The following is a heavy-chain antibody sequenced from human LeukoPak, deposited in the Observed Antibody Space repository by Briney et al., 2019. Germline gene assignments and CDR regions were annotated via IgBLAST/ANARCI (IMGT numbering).Heavy chain of an antibody. CDR3: ARDSPSRDSSDYMDV. D-gene: IGHD6-6*01. CDR2: ISVGASDE. Sequence: GGSLRLSCVASGFSFRAYEMNWVRQAPGEGLEWISYISVGASDEDYAKSVKGRFTISRDNSKNTLYLQMNSLRAEDTAVYYCARDSPSRDSSDYMDVWGKGTTVTVSS. V-gene: IGHV3-48*03. CDR1: GFSFRAYE. J-gene: IGHJ6*03.